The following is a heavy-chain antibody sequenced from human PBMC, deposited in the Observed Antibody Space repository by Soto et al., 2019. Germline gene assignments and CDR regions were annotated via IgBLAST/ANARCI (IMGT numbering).Heavy chain of an antibody. CDR1: GFAFADFA. D-gene: IGHD3-22*01. Sequence: EVQLVESGGDLVQPGKSLRLSCAASGFAFADFAMHWVRQAPGKGLEWISGISWNSAIIGYADSVKGRFTISRDNAKNSLYLQMTSLRAEDTALYYCAKDISYYDSSGYLDYWGRESWSPSPQ. J-gene: IGHJ4*02. V-gene: IGHV3-9*01. CDR2: ISWNSAII. CDR3: AKDISYYDSSGYLDY.